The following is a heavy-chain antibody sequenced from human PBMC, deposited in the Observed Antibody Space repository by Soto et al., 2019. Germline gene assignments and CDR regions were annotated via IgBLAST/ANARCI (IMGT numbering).Heavy chain of an antibody. V-gene: IGHV3-33*03. D-gene: IGHD5-18*01. CDR2: IWYDGSKK. CDR3: ATVPSTAMVKQIDH. J-gene: IGHJ4*02. Sequence: GGSLRLSCAASGFTFSTYGMHWVRQAPGKGLEWVAVIWYDGSKKYYADSVKGRFTISRDNSNNTMSLQMNSLRADDTAVYYCATVPSTAMVKQIDHWGQGALVTVSS. CDR1: GFTFSTYG.